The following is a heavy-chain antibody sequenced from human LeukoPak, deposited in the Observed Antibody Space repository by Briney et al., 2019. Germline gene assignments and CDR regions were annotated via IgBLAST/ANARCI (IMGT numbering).Heavy chain of an antibody. CDR3: ARDPRTTGKSNYGMDV. D-gene: IGHD4-17*01. V-gene: IGHV3-53*01. CDR1: GITVSSNY. J-gene: IGHJ6*02. Sequence: GGSLRLSCAASGITVSSNYMSWVRQPPGKGLEWVSIVYSGGTTYYADSVQGRFTISRDNSKNTVYLQMNSLRVEDTAVYYCARDPRTTGKSNYGMDVWGQGTTVTVSS. CDR2: VYSGGTT.